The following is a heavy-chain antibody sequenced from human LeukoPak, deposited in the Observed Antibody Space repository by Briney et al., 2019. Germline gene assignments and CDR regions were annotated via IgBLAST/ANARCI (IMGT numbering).Heavy chain of an antibody. CDR2: ISAYNGNT. CDR1: GYTFRDFG. J-gene: IGHJ6*02. Sequence: GASVKVSCKASGYTFRDFGISWVRQAPGQGLEWMGWISAYNGNTNYAQKLQGRVTMTTDTSTSTAYMELRSLRSDDTAVYYCARDRPRYNWNDSSWGYWYYYYGMDVWGQGTTVTVSS. D-gene: IGHD1-1*01. V-gene: IGHV1-18*01. CDR3: ARDRPRYNWNDSSWGYWYYYYGMDV.